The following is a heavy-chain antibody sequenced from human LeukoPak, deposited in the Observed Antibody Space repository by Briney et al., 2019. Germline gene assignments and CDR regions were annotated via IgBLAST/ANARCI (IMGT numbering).Heavy chain of an antibody. D-gene: IGHD1-14*01. CDR2: FCLGRDT. Sequence: SETLSLTCTVSGDSVTNDFFWGWVRQPPGKELEWIGSFCLGRDTYYRPSLKSRVTISVDTSKNQFSLNLNSVTAADTAVYYCARWASISREPGGFFDLWGQGTLVTVSS. V-gene: IGHV4-38-2*02. J-gene: IGHJ4*02. CDR3: ARWASISREPGGFFDL. CDR1: GDSVTNDFF.